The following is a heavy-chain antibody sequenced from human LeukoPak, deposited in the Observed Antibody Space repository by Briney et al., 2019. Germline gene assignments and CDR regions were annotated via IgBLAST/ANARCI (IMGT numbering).Heavy chain of an antibody. CDR1: GGSFSGYY. CDR3: ARDRDNIAAFDY. CDR2: INHSGST. V-gene: IGHV4-34*01. J-gene: IGHJ4*02. Sequence: SETLSLTCAVYGGSFSGYYWSWIRQPPGKGLEWIGEINHSGSTNYNPSLKSRVTISVDTSKNQFSLKLSSVTAADTAVYYCARDRDNIAAFDYWGQGTLVTVSS. D-gene: IGHD6-6*01.